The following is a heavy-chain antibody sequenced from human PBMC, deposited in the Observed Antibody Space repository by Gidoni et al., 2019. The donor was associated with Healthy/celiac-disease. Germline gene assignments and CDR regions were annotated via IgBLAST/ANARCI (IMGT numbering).Heavy chain of an antibody. Sequence: QVQLVESGGGVVQPGGSLRLSCAASGFTFSSYGMHWVRQAPGKGLEWVAFIRYDGSNKHYADSVKGRFTISRDNSKNTLYLQMNSLRAEDTAVYYCAKDSIDYFDYWGQGTLVTVSS. CDR2: IRYDGSNK. J-gene: IGHJ4*02. V-gene: IGHV3-30*02. CDR1: GFTFSSYG. CDR3: AKDSIDYFDY.